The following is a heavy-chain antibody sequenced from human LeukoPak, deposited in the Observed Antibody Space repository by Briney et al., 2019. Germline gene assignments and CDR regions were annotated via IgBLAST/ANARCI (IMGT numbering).Heavy chain of an antibody. CDR3: ARDLGMGTRIDF. D-gene: IGHD5-24*01. J-gene: IGHJ4*02. Sequence: GGSLRLSCAASGITFISYGMHWVRQAPGKGLEWVAFIRYDGSNKYYTDSVKGRFTISRDNSKNTLSLQMNSLRAEDTAVYYCARDLGMGTRIDFWGQGTLVTVSS. CDR2: IRYDGSNK. CDR1: GITFISYG. V-gene: IGHV3-30*02.